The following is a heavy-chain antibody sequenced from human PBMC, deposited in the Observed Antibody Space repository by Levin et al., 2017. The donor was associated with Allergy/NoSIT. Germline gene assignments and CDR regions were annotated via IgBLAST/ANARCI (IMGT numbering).Heavy chain of an antibody. V-gene: IGHV4-39*01. CDR1: GGSISSSSYY. J-gene: IGHJ6*02. D-gene: IGHD3-3*01. CDR3: ARQEGYDFWSGPLGYYYGMDV. Sequence: SETLSLTCTVSGGSISSSSYYWGWIRQPPGKGLEWIGSIYYSGSTYYNPSLKSRVTISVDTSKNQFSLKLSSVTAADTAVYYCARQEGYDFWSGPLGYYYGMDVWGQGTTVTVSS. CDR2: IYYSGST.